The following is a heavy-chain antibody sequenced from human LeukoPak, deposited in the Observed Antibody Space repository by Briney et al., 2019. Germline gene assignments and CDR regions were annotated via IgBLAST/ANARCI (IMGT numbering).Heavy chain of an antibody. J-gene: IGHJ5*02. V-gene: IGHV1-18*01. Sequence: ASVKVSCKASGYTFTSYGISWVRQAPGQGLEWMGWISAYNGNTNYAQKLQGRVTMTTDTSTCTAYMGLRSLRSDDTAVYYCAKLTSSNWFDPWGQGTLVTVSS. CDR1: GYTFTSYG. CDR3: AKLTSSNWFDP. CDR2: ISAYNGNT. D-gene: IGHD3-16*01.